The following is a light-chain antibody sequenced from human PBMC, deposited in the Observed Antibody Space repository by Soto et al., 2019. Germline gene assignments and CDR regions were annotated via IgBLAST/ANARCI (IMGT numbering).Light chain of an antibody. CDR2: DVS. V-gene: IGLV2-14*01. CDR1: SSDVGGYNY. J-gene: IGLJ1*01. Sequence: QSALTQPASVSGSPGQSITISCTGTSSDVGGYNYVSWYQQHPGKAPKLMIYDVSNRPSGVSNRFSGSKSGNTASLTISGLQAEHEADYYCSSYTSSSPRVFGTGTKVT. CDR3: SSYTSSSPRV.